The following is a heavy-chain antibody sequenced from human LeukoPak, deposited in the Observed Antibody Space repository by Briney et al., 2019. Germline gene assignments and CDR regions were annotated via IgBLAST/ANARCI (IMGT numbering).Heavy chain of an antibody. Sequence: GGSLKLSCAASGFTFSGSAIHWVRQASGKGLEWIGRIRSKANSYATAYAASMKGKFTISRDDSKNAAYLQMNSLRAEDTAVYYCARGGWLPHQYYYYGMDVWGQGTTVTVSS. CDR2: IRSKANSYAT. D-gene: IGHD3-22*01. CDR1: GFTFSGSA. CDR3: ARGGWLPHQYYYYGMDV. V-gene: IGHV3-73*01. J-gene: IGHJ6*02.